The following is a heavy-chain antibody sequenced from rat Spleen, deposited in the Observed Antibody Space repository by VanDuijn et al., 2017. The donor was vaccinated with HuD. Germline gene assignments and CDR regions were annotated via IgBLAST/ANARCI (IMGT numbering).Heavy chain of an antibody. CDR3: TTGDYGFTRLFAY. J-gene: IGHJ3*01. CDR1: GFTFSSFP. CDR2: ISTSGGST. Sequence: EVQLVQSGGGLVQPGRSMKLSCAASGFTFSSFPMAWVRQAPTKGLEWVATISTSGGSTYYRDSVKGRFTISRDDAKSILYLQMNSLRSEDTATYYCTTGDYGFTRLFAYWGQGTLVSVSS. V-gene: IGHV5-46*01. D-gene: IGHD1-11*01.